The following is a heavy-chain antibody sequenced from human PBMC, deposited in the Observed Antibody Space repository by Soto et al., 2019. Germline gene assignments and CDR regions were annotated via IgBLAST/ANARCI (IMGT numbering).Heavy chain of an antibody. CDR2: ISDSGTIT. J-gene: IGHJ4*02. CDR1: DFIFSNYG. Sequence: PGGSLRLSCEGSDFIFSNYGMSWVRQAPGKGLEWVAGISDSGTITNYADSVKGRFTISKDNSRRMVYLQMDSLRADDTAVYFCAKGGRTWYGFDSWGQGILVTVS. V-gene: IGHV3-23*01. CDR3: AKGGRTWYGFDS. D-gene: IGHD6-13*01.